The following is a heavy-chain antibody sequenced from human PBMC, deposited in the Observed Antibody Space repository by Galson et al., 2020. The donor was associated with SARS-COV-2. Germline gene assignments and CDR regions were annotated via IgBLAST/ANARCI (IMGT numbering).Heavy chain of an antibody. CDR1: CDSISSSHYY. V-gene: IGHV4-39*07. D-gene: IGHD2-15*01. CDR3: VRDPWEGSCSGGGCSGY. J-gene: IGHJ4*02. CDR2: INSGGSN. Sequence: SETLSLTCTVSCDSISSSHYYWGWIRQPPGKGLDWIGSINSGGSNFYNPSLKSRVTMSVDTSKSQFSLWLTSVTAADTAVYYCVRDPWEGSCSGGGCSGYWGQGTLVTVSS.